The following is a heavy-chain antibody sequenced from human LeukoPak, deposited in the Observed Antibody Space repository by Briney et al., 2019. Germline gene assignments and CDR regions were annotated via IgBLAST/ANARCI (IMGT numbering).Heavy chain of an antibody. CDR3: ARGRDRSKAGDL. D-gene: IGHD5-24*01. J-gene: IGHJ5*02. CDR2: IHPHGIF. Sequence: SETLTLTCDVYGGSCDDYYCSWIRQPPGKGLEWIGEIHPHGIFYYNSSLMSRVTISIDTSKSRFSLRLTSVTAADTAFYFCARGRDRSKAGDLWGQGSLVTVSS. CDR1: GGSCDDYY. V-gene: IGHV4-34*01.